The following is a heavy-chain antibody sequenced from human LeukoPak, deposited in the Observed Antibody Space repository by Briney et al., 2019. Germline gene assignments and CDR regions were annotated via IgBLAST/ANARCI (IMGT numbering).Heavy chain of an antibody. CDR1: GGTFSSYA. D-gene: IGHD1-7*01. CDR3: ARGRVVTGTTAITHYYYYYMDV. J-gene: IGHJ6*03. V-gene: IGHV1-69*05. CDR2: IIPIFGTA. Sequence: SVKVSCKASGGTFSSYAISWVRQAPGQGLEWMGGIIPIFGTANYAQKFQGRVTITTDESTSTAYMELSSLRSEDTAVYYCARGRVVTGTTAITHYYYYYMDVWGKGTAVTVS.